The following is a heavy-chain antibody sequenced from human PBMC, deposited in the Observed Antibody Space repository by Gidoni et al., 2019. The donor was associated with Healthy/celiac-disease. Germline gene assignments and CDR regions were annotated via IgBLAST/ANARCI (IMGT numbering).Heavy chain of an antibody. CDR1: GFPLAEQG. D-gene: IGHD3-10*01. V-gene: IGHV3-9*01. CDR2: ISWKSNTI. Sequence: EAQLVESGGGVVQPGRPLRLPCAASGFPLAEQGRHWVRQAPGKGPDWVSHISWKSNTISYADSVKGRFSISRDDAKNSLYLQLNSLRVEDTALYYCVEGGNSWDRGNYYTMDVWGQGTTVTVSS. CDR3: VEGGNSWDRGNYYTMDV. J-gene: IGHJ6*02.